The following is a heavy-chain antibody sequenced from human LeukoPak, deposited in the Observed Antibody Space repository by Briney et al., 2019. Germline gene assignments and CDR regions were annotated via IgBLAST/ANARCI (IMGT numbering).Heavy chain of an antibody. CDR1: GYSFTSYW. V-gene: IGHV5-51*01. D-gene: IGHD6-13*01. J-gene: IGHJ3*02. CDR3: ASPGIAAAGTGIDAFDI. CDR2: IYPGDSDT. Sequence: GESLKISCKGSGYSFTSYWIGWVRQMPGKGLAWMGIIYPGDSDTRYSPSFQGQVTISADKSISTAYLQWSSLKASDTAMYYYASPGIAAAGTGIDAFDIWGQGTMVTVSS.